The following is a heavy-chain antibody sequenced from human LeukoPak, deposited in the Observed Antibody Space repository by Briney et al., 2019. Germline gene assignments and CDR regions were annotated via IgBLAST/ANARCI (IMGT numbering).Heavy chain of an antibody. CDR3: ARGTVVVVAATQDVAWFDP. V-gene: IGHV4-38-2*01. D-gene: IGHD2-15*01. Sequence: SSETLSLTCGVSGYSISRGYYWAWIRQPPGKGLEWIGTIYHIGSTYYTPSLGSRVTISVDTSKNEFSLNLKSVTAADTAVYYCARGTVVVVAATQDVAWFDPWGQGTLVTVSS. CDR2: IYHIGST. J-gene: IGHJ5*02. CDR1: GYSISRGYY.